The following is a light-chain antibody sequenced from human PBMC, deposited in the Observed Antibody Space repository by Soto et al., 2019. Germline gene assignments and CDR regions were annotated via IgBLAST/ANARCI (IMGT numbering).Light chain of an antibody. CDR2: LNN. CDR1: SSNIGSET. V-gene: IGLV1-44*01. CDR3: ATWDDSLKRVV. J-gene: IGLJ2*01. Sequence: QSVLTQPPSASGTPGQRVTISCSGSSSNIGSETVNWYQHLPGTAPKLLIYLNNQRPSGVPDRFSGSKSDTLASLAISGLQSEDEADYYCATWDDSLKRVVFGGGTKLTVL.